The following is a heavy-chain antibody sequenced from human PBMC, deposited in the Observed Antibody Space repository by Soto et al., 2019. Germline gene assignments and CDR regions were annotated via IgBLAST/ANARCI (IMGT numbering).Heavy chain of an antibody. CDR2: MNPNSGST. V-gene: IGHV1-8*01. CDR1: GYTFTTYD. J-gene: IGHJ4*02. CDR3: ASWGTGQQLVPFDY. D-gene: IGHD6-13*01. Sequence: QVQLVQSGAEVKKPGASVKVSCKASGYTFTTYDINWVRQATGQGLEWMGWMNPNSGSTDYAQEFQGRVTMTRNTSISTAYMELSSLRSEDTAVYYCASWGTGQQLVPFDYWGQGTLVTVSS.